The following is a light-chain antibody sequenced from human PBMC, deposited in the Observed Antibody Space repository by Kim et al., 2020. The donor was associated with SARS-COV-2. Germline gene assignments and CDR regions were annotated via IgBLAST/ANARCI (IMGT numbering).Light chain of an antibody. CDR1: QSVSSN. Sequence: EIVMTQSPATLSVSPGERATLSCRASQSVSSNLAWYQQKPGQAPRLLIYGASTRATGIPARFSGSGSGTEFTLTISSLQPEDFAVYYCQQYNNWPPRTTFGGGTKVDIK. CDR3: QQYNNWPPRTT. J-gene: IGKJ4*01. CDR2: GAS. V-gene: IGKV3-15*01.